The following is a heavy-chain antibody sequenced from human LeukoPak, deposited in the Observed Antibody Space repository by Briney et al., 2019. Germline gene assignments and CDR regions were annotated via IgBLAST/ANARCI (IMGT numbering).Heavy chain of an antibody. D-gene: IGHD2/OR15-2a*01. CDR3: VRYFFNRADY. CDR1: GFNFGDYG. Sequence: GGSLRLSCVGSGFNFGDYGMNWVRQAPGWGLEWVSFISRSVGTTYYRASVEGRFTISRDNTKNSLYLQMNSLRDEDTAIYYCVRYFFNRADYWGQGTRVTVSA. CDR2: ISRSVGTT. V-gene: IGHV3-48*03. J-gene: IGHJ4*02.